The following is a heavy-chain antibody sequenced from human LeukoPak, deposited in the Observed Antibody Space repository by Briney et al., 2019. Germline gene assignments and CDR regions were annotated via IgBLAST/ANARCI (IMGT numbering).Heavy chain of an antibody. Sequence: SETLSLTCAVYGGSFSGTYWSWIRQPPGKGLEWIASIYYSGHTYYNPSLKSRVTISVVTSKNQFSLRLSSVTAADTAVYYCARQTKDYGSSWYIGWFDPCGQGTLVTVSS. D-gene: IGHD6-13*01. CDR2: IYYSGHT. CDR1: GGSFSGTY. CDR3: ARQTKDYGSSWYIGWFDP. J-gene: IGHJ5*02. V-gene: IGHV4-34*01.